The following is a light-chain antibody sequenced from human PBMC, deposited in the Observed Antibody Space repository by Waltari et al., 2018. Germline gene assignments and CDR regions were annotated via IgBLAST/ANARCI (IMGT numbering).Light chain of an antibody. J-gene: IGLJ1*01. Sequence: SALTQPPSASGSPGQSVTISCTGTSSDVGGYNYVSWYQHHPGKAPKLMLTDVSKRPSGVPDRFSGSKSGNTASLTISGLQADDEADYYCLSYAGNDGYFFGTGTRVTVL. CDR1: SSDVGGYNY. CDR2: DVS. V-gene: IGLV2-8*01. CDR3: LSYAGNDGYF.